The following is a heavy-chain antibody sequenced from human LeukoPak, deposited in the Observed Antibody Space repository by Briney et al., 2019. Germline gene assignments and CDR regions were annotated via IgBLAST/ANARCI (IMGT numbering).Heavy chain of an antibody. CDR2: INHSGST. CDR1: GGSFSGYY. V-gene: IGHV4-34*01. Sequence: SETLSLTCAVYGGSFSGYYWSWIRQPPGKGLGWIGEINHSGSTNYNPSLKSRVTISVDTSKNQFSLKLSSVTAADTAVYYCARTREWLPSSNFDYWGQGTLVTVSS. D-gene: IGHD3-3*01. J-gene: IGHJ4*02. CDR3: ARTREWLPSSNFDY.